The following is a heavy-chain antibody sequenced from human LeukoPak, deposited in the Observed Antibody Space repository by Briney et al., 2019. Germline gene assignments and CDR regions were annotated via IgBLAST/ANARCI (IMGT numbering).Heavy chain of an antibody. CDR1: GGSVSSGSYY. CDR2: IYYSGST. D-gene: IGHD5-18*01. CDR3: ARVDTAMAGDY. Sequence: PSETLSLTCTVSGGSVSSGSYYWRWIRQPPGKGLEWIEYIYYSGSTNYNPSLKSRVTISVDTSKNQFSLKLSSVTAADTAVYYCARVDTAMAGDYWGQGTLVTVSS. J-gene: IGHJ4*02. V-gene: IGHV4-61*01.